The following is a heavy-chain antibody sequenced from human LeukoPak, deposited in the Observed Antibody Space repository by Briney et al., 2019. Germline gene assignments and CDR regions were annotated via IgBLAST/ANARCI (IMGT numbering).Heavy chain of an antibody. CDR2: IYYTGST. CDR3: ARAFYGGNLDY. Sequence: PSETLSLTCTVSGGSISSYYWSWIRQPPGKGLEWIGYIYYTGSTNYSPSLRSRVTILVDTSKNQFSLKVSSVTAADTAVYYCARAFYGGNLDYWGQGSLVTVSS. J-gene: IGHJ4*02. CDR1: GGSISSYY. V-gene: IGHV4-59*01. D-gene: IGHD4-23*01.